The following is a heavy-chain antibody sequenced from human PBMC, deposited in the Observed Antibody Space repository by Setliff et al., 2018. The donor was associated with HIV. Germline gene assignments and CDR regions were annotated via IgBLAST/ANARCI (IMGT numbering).Heavy chain of an antibody. CDR3: TRDPVGAVLSYFDY. CDR2: INNISSTK. V-gene: IGHV3-48*01. Sequence: GGSLRLSCVASGFTFSDYSMNWVRQAPGKGLEWVSYINNISSTKYYADSVKGRFTISRDNAKNSLYLQMNSLRAEDMAIYYCTRDPVGAVLSYFDYWGQGSLVTV. D-gene: IGHD1-26*01. J-gene: IGHJ4*02. CDR1: GFTFSDYS.